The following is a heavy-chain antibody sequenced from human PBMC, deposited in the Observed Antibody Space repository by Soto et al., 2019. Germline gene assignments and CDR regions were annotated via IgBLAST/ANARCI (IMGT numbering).Heavy chain of an antibody. CDR1: GYSFTDYY. Sequence: ASVKVSCKASGYSFTDYYIHWVRQAPGQGLEWMGWIIPNNGGTKYAQKFQDRVTMTRDTSITTAYMELSRLRSDDTAVYYCARGTFDSSGNYFAGWSDPWGQGTLVTVSS. CDR2: IIPNNGGT. D-gene: IGHD3-22*01. V-gene: IGHV1-2*02. J-gene: IGHJ5*02. CDR3: ARGTFDSSGNYFAGWSDP.